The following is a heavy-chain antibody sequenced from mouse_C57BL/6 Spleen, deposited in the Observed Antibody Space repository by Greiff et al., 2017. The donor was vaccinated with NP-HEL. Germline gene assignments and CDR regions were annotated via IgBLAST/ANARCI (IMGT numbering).Heavy chain of an antibody. CDR3: AADYDYDKGAWFAY. J-gene: IGHJ3*01. Sequence: QVQLQQPGAELVKPGASVKLSCKASGYTFTSYWMHWVKQRPGQGLEWIGMIHPNSGSTNYNEQFKSKATLTVDKSSSTAYMQLSSLTSEDSAVYYCAADYDYDKGAWFAYWGQGTLVTVSA. V-gene: IGHV1-64*01. CDR1: GYTFTSYW. D-gene: IGHD2-4*01. CDR2: IHPNSGST.